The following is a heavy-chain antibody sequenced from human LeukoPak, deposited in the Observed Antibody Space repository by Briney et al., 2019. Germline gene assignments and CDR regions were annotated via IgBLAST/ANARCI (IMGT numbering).Heavy chain of an antibody. J-gene: IGHJ4*02. D-gene: IGHD6-25*01. CDR1: GGSMSSYY. CDR2: IYYSGRT. CDR3: ARTSQSGYASDFAY. Sequence: SETLSLTCTVSGGSMSSYYWSWIRQPPGKGLEWIGYIYYSGRTNYNPSLKRRVTISVDTSKNQFSLKLSSVPAADTAVYYCARTSQSGYASDFAYWGQGTLVTVSP. V-gene: IGHV4-59*01.